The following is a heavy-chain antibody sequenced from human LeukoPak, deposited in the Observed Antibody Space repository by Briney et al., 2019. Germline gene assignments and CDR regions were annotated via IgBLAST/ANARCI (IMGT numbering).Heavy chain of an antibody. CDR3: TRDLMDYDVSTGLHHYYMDV. D-gene: IGHD3-9*01. V-gene: IGHV3-23*01. CDR2: ISGSGGST. CDR1: GFTFSSYA. Sequence: GGSLRLSCSASGFTFSSYAMSWVRQAPGKGLEWVSAISGSGGSTYYADSVKGRFTISRDNSKNTLYLQMNTLRVEDTAVYYCTRDLMDYDVSTGLHHYYMDVWGQGTTVTVSS. J-gene: IGHJ6*02.